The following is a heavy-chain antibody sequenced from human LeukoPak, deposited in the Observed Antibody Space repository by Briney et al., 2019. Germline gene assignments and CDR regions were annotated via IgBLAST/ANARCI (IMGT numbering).Heavy chain of an antibody. CDR2: ISSSGSTI. CDR3: AREQGSSWFDY. CDR1: GFTFSSYS. J-gene: IGHJ4*02. Sequence: GGSLRLSCAASGFTFSSYSMNWVRQAPGKGLEWVSYISSSGSTIYYADSVKGRFTVSRDNAKNSLYLQMNSLRAEDTAVYYCAREQGSSWFDYWGQGTLVTVSS. V-gene: IGHV3-48*01. D-gene: IGHD6-13*01.